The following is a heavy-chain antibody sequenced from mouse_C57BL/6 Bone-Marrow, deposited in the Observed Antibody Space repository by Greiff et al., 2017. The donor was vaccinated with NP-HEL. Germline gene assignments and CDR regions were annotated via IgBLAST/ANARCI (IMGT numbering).Heavy chain of an antibody. CDR3: ARRYGNYVWYFDV. V-gene: IGHV1-18*01. CDR2: INPNNGGT. Sequence: EVQLQQSGPELVKPGASVKIPCKASGYTFTDYNMDWVKQSHGKSLEWIGDINPNNGGTIYNQKFKGKATLTVDKSSSPAYMELRSLTSEDTAVYYCARRYGNYVWYFDVWGTGTTVTVSS. J-gene: IGHJ1*03. CDR1: GYTFTDYN. D-gene: IGHD2-1*01.